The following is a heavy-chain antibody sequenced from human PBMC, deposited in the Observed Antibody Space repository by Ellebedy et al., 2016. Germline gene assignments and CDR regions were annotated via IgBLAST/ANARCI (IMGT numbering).Heavy chain of an antibody. CDR3: RQGHYADL. CDR1: GLNFNTFF. V-gene: IGHV3-23*01. J-gene: IGHJ4*02. CDR2: ISAGSDTT. D-gene: IGHD4-17*01. Sequence: GGSLSLSXPASGLNFNTFFMSWVRQAPGKGLEWVSTISAGSDTTRLADSVKGRFTISRDSSKNSVYLRMNNLRVEDTAVYYCRQGHYADLWGQGTLVTVSS.